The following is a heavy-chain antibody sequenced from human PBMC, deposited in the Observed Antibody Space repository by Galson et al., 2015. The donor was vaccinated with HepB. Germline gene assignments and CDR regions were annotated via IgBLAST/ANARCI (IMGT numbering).Heavy chain of an antibody. D-gene: IGHD2-8*02. CDR3: TTDVYYSTYWSWLDP. CDR2: IKSKTDGETT. Sequence: SLRLSCAASGFPFNNAWMTWVRQAPGRGLEWVGRIKSKTDGETTDYAAPVKGRFTISRDDSKNSLYLQMNSLKTEDTAAYYCTTDVYYSTYWSWLDPWGQGTLVTVSS. V-gene: IGHV3-15*01. J-gene: IGHJ5*02. CDR1: GFPFNNAW.